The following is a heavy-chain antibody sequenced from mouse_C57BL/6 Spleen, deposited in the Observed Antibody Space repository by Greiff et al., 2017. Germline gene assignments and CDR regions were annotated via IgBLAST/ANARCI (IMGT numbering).Heavy chain of an antibody. Sequence: QVQLKESGPGLVAPSQSLSITCTVSGFSLTSYAISWVRQPPGKGLEWLGVIWTGGGTNYNSALKSRLSISKDNSKIQVFLKMNSLQTDDTARYYCARNWAYGSREAWFAYWGQGTLVTVSA. CDR2: IWTGGGT. V-gene: IGHV2-9-1*01. D-gene: IGHD1-1*01. CDR3: ARNWAYGSREAWFAY. J-gene: IGHJ3*01. CDR1: GFSLTSYA.